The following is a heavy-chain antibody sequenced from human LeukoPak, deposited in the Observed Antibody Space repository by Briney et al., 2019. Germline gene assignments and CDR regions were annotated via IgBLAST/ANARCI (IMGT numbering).Heavy chain of an antibody. CDR2: IQYDGSNK. Sequence: GGSLRLSCAASGFTFSSYGMHWVRQAPGKGLEWVAFIQYDGSNKYYADSVKGRFTISRDNSKNTLYLQMNSLRAEDTAVYYCAKDSFLDYWGQGTLVTVSS. CDR3: AKDSFLDY. J-gene: IGHJ4*02. CDR1: GFTFSSYG. V-gene: IGHV3-30*02.